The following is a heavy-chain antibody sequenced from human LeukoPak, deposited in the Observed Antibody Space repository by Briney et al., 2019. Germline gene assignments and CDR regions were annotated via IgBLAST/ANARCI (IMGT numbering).Heavy chain of an antibody. CDR1: GFTFSSYA. D-gene: IGHD3-16*01. CDR2: ISGSGGST. J-gene: IGHJ3*02. Sequence: AGGSLRLSCAASGFTFSSYAMGWVRQAPGKGLEWVSAISGSGGSTYYADSVKGRFTISRDNSKNTLYLQMNSLRAEDTAVYYCAKETDLGEPWDDAFDIWGQGTMVTVSS. CDR3: AKETDLGEPWDDAFDI. V-gene: IGHV3-23*01.